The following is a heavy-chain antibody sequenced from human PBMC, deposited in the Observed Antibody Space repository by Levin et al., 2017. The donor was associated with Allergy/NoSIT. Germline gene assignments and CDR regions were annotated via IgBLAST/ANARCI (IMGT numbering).Heavy chain of an antibody. CDR3: ARDQSTGWSTLYYFDY. CDR2: ISYDGSKE. Sequence: GESLKISCVVSGFTLNTYAMNWVRQAPGKGLEGVAVISYDGSKEYYADSVKGRFTISRDTSKNTLYLQMNSLRPDDTAVYYCARDQSTGWSTLYYFDYWGQGTLVTVSS. CDR1: GFTLNTYA. D-gene: IGHD6-19*01. J-gene: IGHJ4*02. V-gene: IGHV3-30*04.